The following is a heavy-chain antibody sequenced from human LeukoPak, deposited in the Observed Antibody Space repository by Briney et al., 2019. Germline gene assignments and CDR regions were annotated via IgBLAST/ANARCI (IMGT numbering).Heavy chain of an antibody. CDR2: SSYGGNEE. CDR1: GFTFRTYG. D-gene: IGHD5/OR15-5a*01. Sequence: GRSLRLSCETSGFTFRTYGMYWVRQAPGKGLEWVAVSSYGGNEEFYGDSVKGRFTISRDNSKNTLYLQMNSLRAEDTAVYYCARDRDLYVADYWGQGTLVTVSS. J-gene: IGHJ4*02. V-gene: IGHV3-30*03. CDR3: ARDRDLYVADY.